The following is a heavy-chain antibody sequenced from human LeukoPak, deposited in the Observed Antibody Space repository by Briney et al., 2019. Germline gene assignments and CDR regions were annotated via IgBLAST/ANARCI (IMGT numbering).Heavy chain of an antibody. D-gene: IGHD2-15*01. CDR1: GFTFSSYG. V-gene: IGHV3-30*02. CDR2: IRYDGSNK. J-gene: IGHJ4*02. Sequence: PGGSLRLSCAASGFTFSSYGMHWVRQAPGKGLEWVAFIRYDGSNKYYADSVKGRFTISRDNAKNSLYLQMNSLRAEDTAVYYCARERVVVAATPYFDYWGQGTLVTVSS. CDR3: ARERVVVAATPYFDY.